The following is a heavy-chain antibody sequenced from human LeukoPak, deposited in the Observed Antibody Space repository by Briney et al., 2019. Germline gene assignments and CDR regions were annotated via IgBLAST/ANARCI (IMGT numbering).Heavy chain of an antibody. CDR3: ARDPTFSGIAVAEYYFDY. V-gene: IGHV1-46*01. D-gene: IGHD6-19*01. CDR1: GYTFTSYG. Sequence: ASVKVSCKASGYTFTSYGISWVRQAPGQGLEWMGIINPSGGSTSYAQKFQGRVTMTRDTSTSTVYMELSSLRSEDTAVYYCARDPTFSGIAVAEYYFDYWGQGTLVTVSS. J-gene: IGHJ4*02. CDR2: INPSGGST.